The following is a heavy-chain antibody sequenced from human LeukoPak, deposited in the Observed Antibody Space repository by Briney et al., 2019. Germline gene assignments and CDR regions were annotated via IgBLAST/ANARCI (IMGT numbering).Heavy chain of an antibody. CDR1: GFTFSSYG. D-gene: IGHD3-3*01. J-gene: IGHJ4*02. CDR3: ARGPDFWSGYYTVYFDY. V-gene: IGHV3-33*01. Sequence: GGSLRLSCAASGFTFSSYGMHWVRQAPGKGLEWVAVIWYDGSNKYYADSVKGRFTISRDNSKNTLYLQMNSLRAEDTAVYYCARGPDFWSGYYTVYFDYWGQGTLVTVSS. CDR2: IWYDGSNK.